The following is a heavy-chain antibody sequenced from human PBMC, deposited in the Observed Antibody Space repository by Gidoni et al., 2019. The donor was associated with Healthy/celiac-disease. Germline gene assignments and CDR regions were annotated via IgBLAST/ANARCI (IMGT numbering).Heavy chain of an antibody. Sequence: EVQLVQSGAEVKKPGESLKISCKGSGYSFTSYWIGSVRPMPGKGLEWMGIIYPGDSDTRYSPSFQGQVTIAADKSISTAYLQWSSLKASDTAMYYCARRPGYCSGGSCYFDYWGQGTLVTVSS. CDR1: GYSFTSYW. CDR2: IYPGDSDT. D-gene: IGHD2-15*01. J-gene: IGHJ4*02. CDR3: ARRPGYCSGGSCYFDY. V-gene: IGHV5-51*01.